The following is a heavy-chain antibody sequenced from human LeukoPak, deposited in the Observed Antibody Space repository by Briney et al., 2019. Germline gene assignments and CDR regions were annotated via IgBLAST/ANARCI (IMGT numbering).Heavy chain of an antibody. CDR3: ARTSDYYNYYFDY. V-gene: IGHV1-2*02. D-gene: IGHD4-11*01. Sequence: ASVKVSCKASGYRFTDYYVHWVRQAPGQGLEWMAWINPNGGTANYAQKFQGRVTMTRDTSITTAYMELSSLRSNDTAVYYCARTSDYYNYYFDYWGQGTPVTVSS. CDR1: GYRFTDYY. J-gene: IGHJ4*02. CDR2: INPNGGTA.